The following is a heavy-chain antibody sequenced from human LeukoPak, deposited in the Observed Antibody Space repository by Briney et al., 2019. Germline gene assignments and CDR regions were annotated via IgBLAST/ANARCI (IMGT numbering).Heavy chain of an antibody. Sequence: GGSLRLSCAASGFTFSSYATHWVRQAPGKGLEWVAVISYDGSNKYYADSVKGRFTISRDNSKNTLYLQMNSLRAEDTAVHYCARDRIAAGLFDYWGQGTLVTVSS. CDR3: ARDRIAAGLFDY. CDR1: GFTFSSYA. V-gene: IGHV3-30-3*01. D-gene: IGHD6-13*01. J-gene: IGHJ4*02. CDR2: ISYDGSNK.